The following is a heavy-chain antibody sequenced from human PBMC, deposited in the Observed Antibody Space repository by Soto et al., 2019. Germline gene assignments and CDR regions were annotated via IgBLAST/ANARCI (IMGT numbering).Heavy chain of an antibody. J-gene: IGHJ4*02. D-gene: IGHD3-10*01. CDR3: XXXXXXXVLTPGSLYFDY. V-gene: IGHV3-30*04. CDR2: ISFDGSIT. Sequence: QVQLVESGGGVVQPGRSLRLSCAASGFSFSSYAMHWVRQAPGKGLEWVAVISFDGSITYYADSVKGRFTFSRGNPKXXXXXXXXXXXXXXXXXXXXXXXXXXXVLTPGSLYFDYSGQGTLVTVSS. CDR1: GFSFSSYA.